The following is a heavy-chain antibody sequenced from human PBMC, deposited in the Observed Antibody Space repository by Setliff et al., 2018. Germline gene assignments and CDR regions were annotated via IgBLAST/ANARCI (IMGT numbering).Heavy chain of an antibody. J-gene: IGHJ6*02. V-gene: IGHV3-48*03. D-gene: IGHD3-10*01. CDR1: GFTFGDYA. Sequence: GGSLRLSCTTSGFTFGDYAMSWVRQAPGKGLEWVSYISSSGSTIYYADSVKGRFTTSRDNAKNSLYLQMNSLRAEDTAVYYCARDLDYGSGRIDMDVWGQGTTVTVSS. CDR2: ISSSGSTI. CDR3: ARDLDYGSGRIDMDV.